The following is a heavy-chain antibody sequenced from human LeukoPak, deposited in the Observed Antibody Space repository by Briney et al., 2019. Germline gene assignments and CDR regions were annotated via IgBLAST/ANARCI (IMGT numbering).Heavy chain of an antibody. Sequence: GRSLRLSCAASGFTFDDYAMHWVRQAPGKGLEWVSGISWNSGSIGYADSVKGRFTISRDNSKNTLYLQVNSLRAEDTAVYYCASDGGPGGVPFDYWGQGTLVTVSS. CDR3: ASDGGPGGVPFDY. CDR2: ISWNSGSI. D-gene: IGHD2-2*01. CDR1: GFTFDDYA. J-gene: IGHJ4*02. V-gene: IGHV3-9*01.